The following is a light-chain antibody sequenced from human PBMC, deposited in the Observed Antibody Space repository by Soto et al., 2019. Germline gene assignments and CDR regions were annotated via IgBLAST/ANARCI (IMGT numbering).Light chain of an antibody. CDR3: QQYGSQYI. J-gene: IGKJ2*01. CDR2: GAS. CDR1: QSVNSYS. V-gene: IGKV3-20*01. Sequence: EIVLTQSPGTLSLSPGERATLSCRASQSVNSYSLAWYQQKPGQAPRLLIYGASSRATGITDRFSGSGSGTDFPLTISTLEPEDFPVYYCQQYGSQYIFGQGTKLEIK.